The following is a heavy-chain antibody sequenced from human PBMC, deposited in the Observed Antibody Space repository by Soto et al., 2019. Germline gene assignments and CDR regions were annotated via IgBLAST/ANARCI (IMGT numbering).Heavy chain of an antibody. Sequence: EVQLVESGGGLVQPGGSLRLSCAASGFTFSSYWMSWVLQAPGKGLERVANIKQDGSEKYYVDSVKGRFTISRDNAKNSLYLEMNSPSADDTAVDYCERCDGGYLSPALYGMDVWVQGTKVTVSS. CDR3: ERCDGGYLSPALYGMDV. CDR1: GFTFSSYW. V-gene: IGHV3-7*03. CDR2: IKQDGSEK. D-gene: IGHD5-12*01. J-gene: IGHJ6*02.